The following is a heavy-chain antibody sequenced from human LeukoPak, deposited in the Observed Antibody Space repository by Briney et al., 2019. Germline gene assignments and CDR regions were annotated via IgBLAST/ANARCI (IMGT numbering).Heavy chain of an antibody. V-gene: IGHV3-21*01. J-gene: IGHJ4*02. D-gene: IGHD3-22*01. CDR2: ISSSSSYI. CDR3: ARHYDSNSYGPGY. CDR1: GFTFSSYS. Sequence: GGSLRLSCAASGFTFSSYSLNWVRRAPGKGLEWVSSISSSSSYIYYADSVKGRFTTSRDNAKNSLYLQMNSLRAEDTAVYYCARHYDSNSYGPGYWGQGTLVTVSS.